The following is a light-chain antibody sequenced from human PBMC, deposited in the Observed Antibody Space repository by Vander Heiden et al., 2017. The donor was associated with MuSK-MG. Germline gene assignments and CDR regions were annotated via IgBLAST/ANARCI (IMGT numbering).Light chain of an antibody. J-gene: IGKJ2*01. V-gene: IGKV3-15*01. CDR3: QQYNNWPPYT. Sequence: EIVMTQSPATLSVSPGERATLSCRASQSVSSNLAWYQQKPGQAPRLLIYGASTRATGNPARFSGSGSGTEFTLTISSLQSEDFAVYYCQQYNNWPPYTFGQGTKLXIK. CDR2: GAS. CDR1: QSVSSN.